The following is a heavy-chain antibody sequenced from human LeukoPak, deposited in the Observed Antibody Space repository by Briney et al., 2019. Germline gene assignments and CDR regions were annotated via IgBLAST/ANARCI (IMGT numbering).Heavy chain of an antibody. CDR1: GYTFTSYG. V-gene: IGHV1-8*02. J-gene: IGHJ5*02. CDR2: MNPNSGNT. CDR3: ARGGFHYDILTGPQRDSFDP. D-gene: IGHD3-9*01. Sequence: GASVKVSCKASGYTFTSYGINWVRQATGQGLEWMGWMNPNSGNTGYAQKFQGRVTMTRNTSISTAYMELSSLRSEDTAVYYCARGGFHYDILTGPQRDSFDPWGQGTLVTVSS.